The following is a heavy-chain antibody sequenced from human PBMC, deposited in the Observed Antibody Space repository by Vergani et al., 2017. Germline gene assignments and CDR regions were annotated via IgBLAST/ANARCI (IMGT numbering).Heavy chain of an antibody. CDR2: MNPNSGNT. Sequence: QVQLVQSGAEVKKPGASVKVSCKASGYTFTSYDINWVRQATGQGLEWMGWMNPNSGNTGYAQKFQGRVTMTRNTSISTAYMELSSLRSEDTAVYYCARGTGKDYGSGSYYYYYYYMDVWGKGTTVTVSS. CDR3: ARGTGKDYGSGSYYYYYYYMDV. D-gene: IGHD3-10*01. J-gene: IGHJ6*03. CDR1: GYTFTSYD. V-gene: IGHV1-8*01.